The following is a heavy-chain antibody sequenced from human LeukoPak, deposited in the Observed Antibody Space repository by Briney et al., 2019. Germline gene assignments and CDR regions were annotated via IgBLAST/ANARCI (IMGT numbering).Heavy chain of an antibody. J-gene: IGHJ4*02. CDR2: IKQDGSEK. V-gene: IGHV3-7*01. CDR3: ARDCCRWKLSPFDY. Sequence: GGSLRLSCAASGFTFSSYWMSWVRQARGKGLEWVANIKQDGSEKYYVDSVKGRFTISRDNAKNSLYLQMNSLRAEDTAVYYCARDCCRWKLSPFDYWGQGTLVTVSS. CDR1: GFTFSSYW. D-gene: IGHD2-2*03.